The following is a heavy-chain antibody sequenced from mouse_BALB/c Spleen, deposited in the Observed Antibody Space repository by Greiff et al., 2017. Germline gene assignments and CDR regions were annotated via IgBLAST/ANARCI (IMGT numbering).Heavy chain of an antibody. CDR1: GFSLTGYG. Sequence: VQVVESGPGLVAPSQSLSITCTVSGFSLTGYGVNWVRQPPGKGLEWLGMIWGDGSTDYNSALKSRLSISKDNSKSQVFLKMNSLQTDDTARYYCAREDYGSSYPYAMDYWGQGTSVTVSA. V-gene: IGHV2-6-7*01. CDR2: IWGDGST. D-gene: IGHD1-1*01. J-gene: IGHJ4*01. CDR3: AREDYGSSYPYAMDY.